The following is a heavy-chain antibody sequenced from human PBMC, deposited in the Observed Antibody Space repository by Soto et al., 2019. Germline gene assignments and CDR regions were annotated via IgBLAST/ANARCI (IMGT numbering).Heavy chain of an antibody. CDR2: ISERGDTT. CDR1: GFTIIRNA. Sequence: LRLSSAASGFTIIRNAIYWVRQAPGKGLEWVSGISERGDTTHYADSVKGRFTISRDTSKKTLYLQLNTLSADDTAVYYCAKDKPGTTSFDYWGQGTLVTVSS. J-gene: IGHJ4*02. CDR3: AKDKPGTTSFDY. V-gene: IGHV3-23*01. D-gene: IGHD1-1*01.